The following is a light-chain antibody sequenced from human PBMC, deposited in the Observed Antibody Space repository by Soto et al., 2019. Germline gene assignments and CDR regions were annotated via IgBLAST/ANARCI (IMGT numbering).Light chain of an antibody. V-gene: IGLV2-14*01. CDR3: SSYTTTTTLEV. Sequence: QSALTQPASVSGSPGQSIIISCTGTSSDVGGYNYVSWYQHHPGKAPKLMIYEVSNRPSGVANRFSGSKSGNTASLTISGLQGEDEADYYCSSYTTTTTLEVVGTGTKVTVL. CDR2: EVS. CDR1: SSDVGGYNY. J-gene: IGLJ1*01.